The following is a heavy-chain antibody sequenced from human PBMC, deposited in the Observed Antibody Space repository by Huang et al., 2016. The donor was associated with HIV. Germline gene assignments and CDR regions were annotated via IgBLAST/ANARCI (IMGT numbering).Heavy chain of an antibody. CDR2: TYRGDADT. CDR3: ARQGVGDFVVEPTGLGAFDI. D-gene: IGHD2-2*01. V-gene: IGHV5-51*01. CDR1: GYTFNGYW. J-gene: IGHJ3*02. Sequence: EVQLVQSGAVVKKPGESLKISCKGSGYTFNGYWIGWVRQLPGKGLGWRGITYRGDADTTYSPSFQGQVTISADKSISTAYLQWSGLKASDTAMYYCARQGVGDFVVEPTGLGAFDIWGQGTMVTVSS.